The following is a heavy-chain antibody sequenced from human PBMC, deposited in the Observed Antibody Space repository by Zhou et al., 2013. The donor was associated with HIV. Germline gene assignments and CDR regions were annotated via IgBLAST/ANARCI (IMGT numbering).Heavy chain of an antibody. CDR2: IIPILGIA. CDR1: GGTFSSYA. D-gene: IGHD1-26*01. Sequence: QVQLVQSGAEVKKPGSSVKVSCKASGGTFSSYAISWVRQAPGQGLEWMGRIIPILGIANYAQKFQGRVTITADKSTSTAYMELSSLRSEDTAVYYCARHYSGSSLNWFDPWGQGTLVTVSS. CDR3: ARHYSGSSLNWFDP. J-gene: IGHJ5*02. V-gene: IGHV1-69*04.